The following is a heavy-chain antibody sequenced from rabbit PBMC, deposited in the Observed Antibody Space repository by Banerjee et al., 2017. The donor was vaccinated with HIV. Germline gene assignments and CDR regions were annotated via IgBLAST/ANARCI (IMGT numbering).Heavy chain of an antibody. CDR2: INNGDGST. Sequence: QSLEESGGDLVKPGASLTLTCTASGFSFSYVYWLSWVRQAPGKGLEWIACINNGDGSTYYANWVNGRFTISKTSSTTVTLQMTSLTAADTATYFCARDGGDWGYYFNLWGPGTLVTVS. D-gene: IGHD4-1*01. J-gene: IGHJ4*01. CDR3: ARDGGDWGYYFNL. CDR1: GFSFSYVYW. V-gene: IGHV1S40*01.